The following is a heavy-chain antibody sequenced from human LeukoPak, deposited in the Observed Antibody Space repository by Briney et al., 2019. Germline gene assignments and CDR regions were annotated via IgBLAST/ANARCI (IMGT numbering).Heavy chain of an antibody. D-gene: IGHD2-2*02. CDR2: IYSTGTT. CDR3: ARCTSTSCYNFDY. Sequence: SETLSLTCTVSGGSINSGSYYWNWIRQSAGKGLEWIGHIYSTGTTNCNPSLKSRVTISLDTSKNQFSLKLDSVTAADTAVYYCARCTSTSCYNFDYWGQGTLVTVSS. J-gene: IGHJ4*02. CDR1: GGSINSGSYY. V-gene: IGHV4-61*09.